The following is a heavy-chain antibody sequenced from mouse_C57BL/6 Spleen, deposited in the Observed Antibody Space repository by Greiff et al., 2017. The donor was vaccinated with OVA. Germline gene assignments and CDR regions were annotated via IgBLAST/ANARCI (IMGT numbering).Heavy chain of an antibody. CDR2: FYPGSGSI. CDR1: GYTFTEYT. Sequence: QVQLKESGAELVKPGASVKLSCKASGYTFTEYTIHWVKQRSGQGLEWIGWFYPGSGSIKYNEKFKDKATLTADKSSSTVYMELSRLTSEDSAVYFCARHEERYYYGSSYVTYYFDYWGQGTTLTVSS. CDR3: ARHEERYYYGSSYVTYYFDY. D-gene: IGHD1-1*01. J-gene: IGHJ2*01. V-gene: IGHV1-62-2*01.